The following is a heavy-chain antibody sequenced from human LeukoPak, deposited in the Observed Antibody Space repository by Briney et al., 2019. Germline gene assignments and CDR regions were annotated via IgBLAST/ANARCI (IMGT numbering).Heavy chain of an antibody. J-gene: IGHJ4*02. D-gene: IGHD3-16*01. Sequence: PGGSLRLSCAASGFTFDDYAMHWVRQAPGKGLEWVSGISWNSGSIGYADSVKGRFTISRDNAKNSLYLQMNSLRAEDTALYYCAKGAVGFDYWGQGTLVTVSS. CDR2: ISWNSGSI. V-gene: IGHV3-9*01. CDR3: AKGAVGFDY. CDR1: GFTFDDYA.